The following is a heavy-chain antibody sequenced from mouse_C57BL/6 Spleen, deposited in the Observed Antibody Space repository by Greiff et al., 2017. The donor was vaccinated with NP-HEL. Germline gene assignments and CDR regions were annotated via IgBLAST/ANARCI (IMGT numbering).Heavy chain of an antibody. CDR2: IYPRSGNT. CDR1: GYTFTSYG. CDR3: ARGVPHWYFDV. J-gene: IGHJ1*03. Sequence: QVQLKQSGAELARPGASVKLSCKASGYTFTSYGISWVKQRTGQGLEWIGEIYPRSGNTYYNEKFKGKATLTADKSSSTAYMELRSLTSEDSAVYFCARGVPHWYFDVWGTGTTVTVSS. D-gene: IGHD5-1*01. V-gene: IGHV1-81*01.